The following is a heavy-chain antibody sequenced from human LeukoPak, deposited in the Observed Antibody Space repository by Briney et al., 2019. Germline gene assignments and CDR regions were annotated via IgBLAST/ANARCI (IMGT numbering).Heavy chain of an antibody. D-gene: IGHD3-10*01. Sequence: GGSLRLSCAASGFTFSSYWMSWVRQAPGKGLEWVANIKHDGSGKYYVDSVKGRFTISRDNAKNSLYLQMNSLRVEDTAVYYCARRVAFGEYFEYWGQGTLVTVSS. CDR1: GFTFSSYW. V-gene: IGHV3-7*03. J-gene: IGHJ4*02. CDR2: IKHDGSGK. CDR3: ARRVAFGEYFEY.